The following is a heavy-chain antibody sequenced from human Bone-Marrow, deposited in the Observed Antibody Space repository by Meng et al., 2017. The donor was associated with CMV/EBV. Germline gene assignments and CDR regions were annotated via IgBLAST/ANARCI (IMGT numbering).Heavy chain of an antibody. V-gene: IGHV3-30*04. CDR1: GFTFSSYE. J-gene: IGHJ5*02. CDR2: ISYDGSNK. Sequence: GGSLRLSCAASGFTFSSYEMNWVRQAPGKGLEWVAVISYDGSNKYYADSVKGRFTISRDNSKNTLYLRMNSLRAEDTAVYYCARGVGSSSRRFDPWGQGTLVTVSS. CDR3: ARGVGSSSRRFDP. D-gene: IGHD6-6*01.